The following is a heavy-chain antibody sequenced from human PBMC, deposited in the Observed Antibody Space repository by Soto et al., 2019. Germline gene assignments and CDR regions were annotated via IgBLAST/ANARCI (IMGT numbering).Heavy chain of an antibody. Sequence: GGSLRLSCAASGFTFSSYAMHWVRQAPGKGLEWVAVISYDGSNKYYADSVKGRFTISRDNSKNTLYLQMNGLRAEDTAIYYCAKWGQRESPIPFDYWGPGNLVTVSS. D-gene: IGHD2-21*01. J-gene: IGHJ4*02. V-gene: IGHV3-30-3*01. CDR2: ISYDGSNK. CDR3: AKWGQRESPIPFDY. CDR1: GFTFSSYA.